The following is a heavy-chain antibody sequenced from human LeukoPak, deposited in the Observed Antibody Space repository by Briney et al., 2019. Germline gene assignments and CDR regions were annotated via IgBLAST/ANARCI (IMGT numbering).Heavy chain of an antibody. V-gene: IGHV3-20*04. CDR1: GFTFDDYG. CDR2: INWNGGST. Sequence: PGGSLRLSCAASGFTFDDYGMSWVRQAPGKGLEWVSGINWNGGSTGYADSVKGRFTISRDNAKNSLYLQMNSLRAEDTALYYCARYNWNYDPGYHYYYMDVWGKGTTVTVSS. CDR3: ARYNWNYDPGYHYYYMDV. J-gene: IGHJ6*03. D-gene: IGHD1-7*01.